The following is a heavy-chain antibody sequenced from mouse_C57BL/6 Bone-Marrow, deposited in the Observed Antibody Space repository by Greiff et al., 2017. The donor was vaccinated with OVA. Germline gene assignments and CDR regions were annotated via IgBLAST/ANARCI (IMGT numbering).Heavy chain of an antibody. Sequence: VQLQQSWAELVRPGASVTLSCKASGYTFTDYEMHWVKQTPVHGLEWIGAIDPETGGTAYNQKFKGKAILTADKSSSTAYMELRSLTSEDSAVYYCTRIDPYYAMDYWGQGTSVTVSS. J-gene: IGHJ4*01. CDR3: TRIDPYYAMDY. CDR1: GYTFTDYE. V-gene: IGHV1-15*01. CDR2: IDPETGGT.